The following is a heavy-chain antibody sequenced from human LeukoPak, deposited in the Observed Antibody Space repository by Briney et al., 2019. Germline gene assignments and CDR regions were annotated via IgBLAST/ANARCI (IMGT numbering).Heavy chain of an antibody. D-gene: IGHD4-17*01. J-gene: IGHJ4*02. CDR3: ARNMDGDYTNLFDY. CDR2: INWNGGST. V-gene: IGHV3-20*04. CDR1: GFTFDDYG. Sequence: GGSLRLSCAASGFTFDDYGMSWARQAPGKGLEWVSGINWNGGSTGYADSVKGRFTISRDNAKNSLYLQMNSLRAEDTALYYCARNMDGDYTNLFDYWGQGTLVTVPS.